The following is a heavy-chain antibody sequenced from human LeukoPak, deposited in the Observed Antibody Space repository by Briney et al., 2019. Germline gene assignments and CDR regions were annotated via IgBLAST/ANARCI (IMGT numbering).Heavy chain of an antibody. CDR3: VDLQPGGAFDV. CDR2: VYHIGTT. Sequence: PSDTLSLTCGVSGSSFSGGYYWGWVRQAPGKGLEWIGNVYHIGTTYINPSLRTRVSLSAATSKKQFFLTLKSVTAADTAVYFCVDLQPGGAFDVWGPGTVVTVSS. D-gene: IGHD4-11*01. CDR1: GSSFSGGYY. V-gene: IGHV4-38-2*01. J-gene: IGHJ3*01.